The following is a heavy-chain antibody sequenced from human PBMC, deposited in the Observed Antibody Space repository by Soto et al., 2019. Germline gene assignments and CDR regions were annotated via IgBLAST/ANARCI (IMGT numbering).Heavy chain of an antibody. CDR3: ARERGGSYVYAY. CDR1: GGSISSSNW. CDR2: IYHSGST. V-gene: IGHV4-4*02. J-gene: IGHJ4*02. Sequence: QVQLQESGPGLVKPSGTLSLTCAVSGGSISSSNWWSWVRQPPGKGLEWIGEIYHSGSTNYNPSFKSRVTILIDKSKNHFPLRLTSVTAADTAVYYCARERGGSYVYAYWGQGTLVSVSS. D-gene: IGHD1-26*01.